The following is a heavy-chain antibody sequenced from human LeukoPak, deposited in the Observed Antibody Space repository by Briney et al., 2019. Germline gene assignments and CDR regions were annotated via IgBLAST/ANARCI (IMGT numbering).Heavy chain of an antibody. D-gene: IGHD1-26*01. CDR1: GYSFTSYC. V-gene: IGHV5-51*01. CDR2: IYPGDSHT. Sequence: GESLKISCKGSGYSFTSYCIGWVRQMPGKGLEWMGIIYPGDSHTRYSPFFQGQVTISADKSISTAYLQWSSLKASDTAMYYCARHGPSSGSFPSRNWFDPWGQGTLVTVSS. CDR3: ARHGPSSGSFPSRNWFDP. J-gene: IGHJ5*02.